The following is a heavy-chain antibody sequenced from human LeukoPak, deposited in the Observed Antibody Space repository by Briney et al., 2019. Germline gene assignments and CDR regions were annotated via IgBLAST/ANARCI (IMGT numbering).Heavy chain of an antibody. V-gene: IGHV3-48*02. CDR3: ARDQRYAFDY. J-gene: IGHJ4*02. CDR1: GFTFSDYP. Sequence: GRTLRLSCATSGFTFSDYPMNWVRQAPGKGQEWVSNIRTSTEGANYAIYADSVKGRLTFSRDDAKNTLYLHMHSLRDDDTAVYYCARDQRYAFDYWGQGILVTVSS. CDR2: IRTSTEGANYA. D-gene: IGHD3-9*01.